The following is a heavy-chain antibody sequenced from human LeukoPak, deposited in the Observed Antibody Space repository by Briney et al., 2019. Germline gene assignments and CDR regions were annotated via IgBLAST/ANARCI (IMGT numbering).Heavy chain of an antibody. Sequence: PGGSLRLSCAASGFTFSSYGMHWVRQAPGKGLEWVAVISYDGSNKYYADSVKGRFTISRDNSKNTLYLQMNSLRAEDTAVYYCAKDPYYYGSGSYPHFDYWGQGTLVTVSS. CDR3: AKDPYYYGSGSYPHFDY. V-gene: IGHV3-30*18. J-gene: IGHJ4*02. D-gene: IGHD3-10*01. CDR1: GFTFSSYG. CDR2: ISYDGSNK.